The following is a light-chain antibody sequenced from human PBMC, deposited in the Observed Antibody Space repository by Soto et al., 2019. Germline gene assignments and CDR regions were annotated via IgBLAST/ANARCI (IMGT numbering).Light chain of an antibody. CDR2: GAS. CDR1: QSVGRT. Sequence: EIVMTQSPATLSVSPGERATLSCRASQSVGRTLAWYQQKPGQSPRLLVYGASTRSNGTPARFSGSGSGTEFTLSISSLQSEDVALYYCQQYNQWPPYTFGQGTK. V-gene: IGKV3-15*01. J-gene: IGKJ2*01. CDR3: QQYNQWPPYT.